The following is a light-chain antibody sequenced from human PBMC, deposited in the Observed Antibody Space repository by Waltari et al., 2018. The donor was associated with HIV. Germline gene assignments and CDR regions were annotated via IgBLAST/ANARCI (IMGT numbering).Light chain of an antibody. CDR3: QQAFSGPFV. J-gene: IGKJ3*01. CDR2: TAS. Sequence: IQMTQSPSFLAAPVGARVTITCRASQSIKLYLNWYQQKPGKAPRLLIFTASSLQSGVPSRFIGSASGTNFTLTISSLQPGDFATYYCQQAFSGPFVFGPGTKVEVK. V-gene: IGKV1-39*01. CDR1: QSIKLY.